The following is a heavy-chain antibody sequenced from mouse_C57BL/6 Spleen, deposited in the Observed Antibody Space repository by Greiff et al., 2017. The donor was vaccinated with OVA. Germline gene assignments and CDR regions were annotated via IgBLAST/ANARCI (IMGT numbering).Heavy chain of an antibody. Sequence: VQLQQPGAELVRPGSSVKLSCKASGYTFTSYWMHWVKQRPIQGLEWIGNIDPSDSETHYNQKFKDKATLTVDKSSSTAYMQLSSLTSEDSAVYYCAMGTTARGYFDVWGTGTTVTVSS. J-gene: IGHJ1*03. V-gene: IGHV1-52*01. CDR2: IDPSDSET. CDR3: AMGTTARGYFDV. D-gene: IGHD1-2*01. CDR1: GYTFTSYW.